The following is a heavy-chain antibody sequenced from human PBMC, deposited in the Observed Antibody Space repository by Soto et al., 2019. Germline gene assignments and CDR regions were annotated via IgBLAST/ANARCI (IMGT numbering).Heavy chain of an antibody. CDR1: GFSFSSYW. CDR3: VGNFMTKVGTEI. J-gene: IGHJ3*02. Sequence: GGSLGLSCVASGFSFSSYWMEWVRQAPGKGLVWVSRISSDGSRTSYADSGKGRFTVSRDDAKNTLYLQLNSLTAEDTAVYYCVGNFMTKVGTEIWGQGTMVTVSS. D-gene: IGHD4-17*01. CDR2: ISSDGSRT. V-gene: IGHV3-74*01.